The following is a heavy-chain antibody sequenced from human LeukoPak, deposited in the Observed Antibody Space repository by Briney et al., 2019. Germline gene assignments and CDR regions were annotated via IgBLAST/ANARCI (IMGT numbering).Heavy chain of an antibody. CDR3: EREAKESSGMDV. CDR2: IKQDESEK. J-gene: IGHJ6*04. CDR1: GFTLSNYW. V-gene: IGHV3-7*03. Sequence: GGSLRLSCAASGFTLSNYWMSWVRQAPGKGLEWVANIKQDESEKHYVDSVKGRFTISRDNAKKSLYLQMNSMRAEDTAVYYCEREAKESSGMDVWGKGTTVTVSS.